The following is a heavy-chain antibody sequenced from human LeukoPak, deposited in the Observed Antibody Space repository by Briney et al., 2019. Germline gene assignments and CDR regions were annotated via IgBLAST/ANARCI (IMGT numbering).Heavy chain of an antibody. Sequence: AGGSLRLSCSASGFTFSSYAMHWVRQAPGKGLGYVSAISSNGGSTYYADSVKGRFTISRDNSKNTLYLQMSSLRAEDTAVYYCVKEGGGYYYDSSGPDAFDIWGQGTMVTVSS. J-gene: IGHJ3*02. CDR1: GFTFSSYA. CDR3: VKEGGGYYYDSSGPDAFDI. D-gene: IGHD3-22*01. V-gene: IGHV3-64D*09. CDR2: ISSNGGST.